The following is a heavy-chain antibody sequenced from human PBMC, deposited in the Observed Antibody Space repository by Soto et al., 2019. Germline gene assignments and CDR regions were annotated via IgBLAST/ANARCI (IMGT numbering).Heavy chain of an antibody. V-gene: IGHV5-51*07. J-gene: IGHJ1*01. CDR3: ASGYCSSTSCYVYFQH. Sequence: GESLKISCKGSGYSFTSYWIGWVHQMPGKGLEWMGIIYPGDSDTRYSPSFQGQVTISADKSISTAYLQWSSLKASDTAMYYCASGYCSSTSCYVYFQHWGKGTRVTVP. CDR2: IYPGDSDT. D-gene: IGHD2-2*03. CDR1: GYSFTSYW.